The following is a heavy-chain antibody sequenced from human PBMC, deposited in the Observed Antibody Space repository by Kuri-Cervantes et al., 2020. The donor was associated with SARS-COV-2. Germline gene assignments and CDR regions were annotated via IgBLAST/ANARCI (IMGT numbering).Heavy chain of an antibody. J-gene: IGHJ4*02. CDR2: IIPIFAAS. CDR3: ARVPPGIAAAGILDY. CDR1: GGTFSSFA. V-gene: IGHV1-69*13. D-gene: IGHD6-13*01. Sequence: SVKVSCKASGGTFSSFAISWVRQAPGQGLEWMGGIIPIFAASDYAQKFQDRVTITADESTSTAYMELSSLRSEDTAVYYCARVPPGIAAAGILDYWGQGTLVTVSS.